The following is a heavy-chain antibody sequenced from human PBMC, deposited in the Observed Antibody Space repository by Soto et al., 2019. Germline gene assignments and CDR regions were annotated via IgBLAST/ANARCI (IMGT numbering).Heavy chain of an antibody. Sequence: GGSLRLSCAASGFTFGNYAMSWVRQAPGKGLEWVSLVSGSGGSTYYADSVKGRFTISRDNSKNTLSLQMNSLRAEDTAVYYCAKTFRVASGIYYFDYWGQGTLATVSS. CDR3: AKTFRVASGIYYFDY. V-gene: IGHV3-23*01. CDR1: GFTFGNYA. CDR2: VSGSGGST. D-gene: IGHD3-10*01. J-gene: IGHJ4*02.